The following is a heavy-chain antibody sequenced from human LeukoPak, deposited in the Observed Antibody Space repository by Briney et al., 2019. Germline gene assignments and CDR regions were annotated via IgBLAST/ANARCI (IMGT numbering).Heavy chain of an antibody. Sequence: PGGSLRLSCAASGFTFDDYAMHWVRQAPGKGLEWVSLISWDGGSTYYADSVKGRITISRDNSKNSLYLQMNSLRAEDTALYYCAKDLAVAGHYYYYGMDVWGQGTTVTVSS. CDR2: ISWDGGST. CDR3: AKDLAVAGHYYYYGMDV. V-gene: IGHV3-43D*03. CDR1: GFTFDDYA. J-gene: IGHJ6*02. D-gene: IGHD6-19*01.